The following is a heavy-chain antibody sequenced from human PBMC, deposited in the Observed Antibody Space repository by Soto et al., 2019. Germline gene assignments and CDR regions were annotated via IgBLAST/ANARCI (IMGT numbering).Heavy chain of an antibody. CDR1: GFTFSTYG. D-gene: IGHD3-16*01. J-gene: IGHJ6*03. V-gene: IGHV3-23*01. Sequence: DVQLLESGGGSVQRGGSLRLSCAASGFTFSTYGRTWVRQAPGKGLEWVSYGGSGGSTYYADSVKGRFTISRDNSKNTLYLQMNSLRAEDTAVYYCVKFRGRAYHYYYMDVWGNGTTVTVSS. CDR2: GGSGGST. CDR3: VKFRGRAYHYYYMDV.